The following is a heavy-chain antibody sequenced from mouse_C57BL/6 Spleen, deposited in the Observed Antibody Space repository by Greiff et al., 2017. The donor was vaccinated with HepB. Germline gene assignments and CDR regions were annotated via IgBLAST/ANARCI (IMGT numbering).Heavy chain of an antibody. V-gene: IGHV1-82*01. CDR3: ATGYYFDY. CDR2: IYPGDGDT. CDR1: GYAFSSSW. J-gene: IGHJ2*01. D-gene: IGHD4-1*01. Sequence: VQLQQSGPELVKPGASVKISCKASGYAFSSSWMNWVKQRPGKGLEWLGRIYPGDGDTNYNGKFKGKATLTADKSSSTAYMQLSSLTSEDSAVYFCATGYYFDYWGQGTTLTVSS.